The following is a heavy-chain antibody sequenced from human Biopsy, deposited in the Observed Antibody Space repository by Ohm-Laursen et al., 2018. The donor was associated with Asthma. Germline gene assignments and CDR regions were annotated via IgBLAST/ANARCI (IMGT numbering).Heavy chain of an antibody. Sequence: GTLSLTCAVYGGYLTGHYWNWIRQPPGKGLEWIGEIDQSGYTNYNPSLKSRVTISADTSKNQFHLNLSSVTTADTAVYFCARAAITGIRGWFDPWGQGTQVTVSS. CDR3: ARAAITGIRGWFDP. J-gene: IGHJ5*02. V-gene: IGHV4-34*01. CDR2: IDQSGYT. CDR1: GGYLTGHY. D-gene: IGHD1-20*01.